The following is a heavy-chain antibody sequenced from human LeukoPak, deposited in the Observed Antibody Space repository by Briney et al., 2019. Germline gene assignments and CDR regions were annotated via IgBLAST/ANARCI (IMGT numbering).Heavy chain of an antibody. Sequence: PGGSLRLSCTGSGFTYGNYAMNWVRQAPGKGLEWVGFIRSKAYGGTTEYAACVKGRFTISRDDSKSIAYLQMNSLITEDTAVYYCARAPDCSGGSCYRGYFDYWGQGTLVTVSS. CDR1: GFTYGNYA. V-gene: IGHV3-49*04. J-gene: IGHJ4*02. D-gene: IGHD2-15*01. CDR2: IRSKAYGGTT. CDR3: ARAPDCSGGSCYRGYFDY.